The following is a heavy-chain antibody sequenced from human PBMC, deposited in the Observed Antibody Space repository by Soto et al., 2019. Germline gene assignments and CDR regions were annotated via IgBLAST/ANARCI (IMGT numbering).Heavy chain of an antibody. CDR1: GYKVSTWHNFTSYW. CDR3: ARLGFDYDFLSCYYNGHHYYGIDV. V-gene: IGHV5-51*01. D-gene: IGHD3-3*01. CDR2: IYPGDSDT. J-gene: IGHJ6*02. Sequence: PGESLKISCMGSGYKVSTWHNFTSYWIAWVRQMPGEGLEWMGIIYPGDSDTTYSPSFQGQVTISADKSINTVYLQWSSPKASDTATYYCARLGFDYDFLSCYYNGHHYYGIDVWGQGTTVTGSS.